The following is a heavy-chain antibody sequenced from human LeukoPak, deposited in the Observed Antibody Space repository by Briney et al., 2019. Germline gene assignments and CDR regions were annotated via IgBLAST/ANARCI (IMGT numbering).Heavy chain of an antibody. J-gene: IGHJ4*02. CDR1: GGSISSYY. Sequence: SETLSLTCTVSGGSISSYYWSWIRQPPGKGLEWIGYIYYNGGTNYNPSPKSRVTMSLDTSTNQFSLKLSSVTAADTAVYYCARVGVPGSFDYWGQGTLVTVSS. CDR3: ARVGVPGSFDY. D-gene: IGHD3-3*01. CDR2: IYYNGGT. V-gene: IGHV4-59*01.